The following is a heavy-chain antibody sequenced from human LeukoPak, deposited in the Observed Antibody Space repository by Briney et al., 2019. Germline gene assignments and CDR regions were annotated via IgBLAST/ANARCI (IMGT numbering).Heavy chain of an antibody. Sequence: PGGSLRLPCAASGFTVSSNYMSWVRQAPGKGLEWVSVIYSGGSTYYADSVKGRFTISRDNSKNTLYLQVNSLRAEDTAVYYCARDSGSYRYYFDYWGQGTLVTVSS. CDR3: ARDSGSYRYYFDY. V-gene: IGHV3-53*01. CDR1: GFTVSSNY. D-gene: IGHD1-26*01. J-gene: IGHJ4*02. CDR2: IYSGGST.